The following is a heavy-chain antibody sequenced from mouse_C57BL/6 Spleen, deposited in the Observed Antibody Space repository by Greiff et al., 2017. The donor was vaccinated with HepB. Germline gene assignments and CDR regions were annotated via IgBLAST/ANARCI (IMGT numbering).Heavy chain of an antibody. D-gene: IGHD1-1*01. J-gene: IGHJ2*01. CDR2: IYPSDSET. CDR1: GYTFTSYW. CDR3: ASGTVVAPGY. V-gene: IGHV1-61*01. Sequence: QVQLQHPGAELVRPGSSVKLSCKASGYTFTSYWMDWVKQRPGQGLEWIGNIYPSDSETHYNQKFKDKATLTVDKSSSTAYMQLSSLTSEDSAVYYCASGTVVAPGYWGQGTTLTVSS.